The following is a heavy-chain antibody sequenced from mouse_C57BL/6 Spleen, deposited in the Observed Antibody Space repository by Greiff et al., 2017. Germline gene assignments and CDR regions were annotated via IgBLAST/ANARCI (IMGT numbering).Heavy chain of an antibody. CDR3: ASYD. J-gene: IGHJ2*01. V-gene: IGHV1-59*01. Sequence: QVQLQQPGAELVRPGTSVKLSCKASGYTFTSYWMHWVKQRPGQGLEWIGVIDPSDSYTNYNQKFKGKATLTVDTSSSTAYMQHSSLTSEDSAVYYSASYDWGQGTTLTVSS. D-gene: IGHD1-1*01. CDR1: GYTFTSYW. CDR2: IDPSDSYT.